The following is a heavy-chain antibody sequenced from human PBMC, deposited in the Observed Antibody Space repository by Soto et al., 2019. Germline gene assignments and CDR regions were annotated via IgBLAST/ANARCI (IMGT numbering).Heavy chain of an antibody. D-gene: IGHD1-26*01. J-gene: IGHJ6*02. CDR3: ARERRYSGTDYGMDV. CDR2: INPNSGGT. Sequence: ASVKVSCKASGYTFTGYYMHWVRQAPGQGLEWMGGINPNSGGTNYAQKFQGWVTMTRDKSISTAYMELSRLRSDDTAVYYCARERRYSGTDYGMDVWGQGTTVTVSS. CDR1: GYTFTGYY. V-gene: IGHV1-2*04.